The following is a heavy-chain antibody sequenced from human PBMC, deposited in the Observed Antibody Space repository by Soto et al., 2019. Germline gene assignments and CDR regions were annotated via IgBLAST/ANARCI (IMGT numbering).Heavy chain of an antibody. D-gene: IGHD6-25*01. CDR3: AKGSASGSHYYFDC. CDR1: GFTFSSYA. J-gene: IGHJ4*02. Sequence: GGSLRLSCAASGFTFSSYAMSWVRQAPGKGLEWVSTVTAGANTYYADSVKGRFTISRDDSQNTVYLQMNSLRTEDTAVYYCAKGSASGSHYYFDCWGQGA. CDR2: VTAGANT. V-gene: IGHV3-23*01.